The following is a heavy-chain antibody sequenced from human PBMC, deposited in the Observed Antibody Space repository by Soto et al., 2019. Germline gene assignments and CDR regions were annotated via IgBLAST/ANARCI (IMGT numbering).Heavy chain of an antibody. Sequence: DSVKVSCRAPGDTFPSYYLNWVRQAPGQGLEWMGVINPHGGSTKYAQKYQGRITMTRDTSRSTVYMELSSLRSDDTAIYYCARSSGGNFGIIIEGSNWFDPWGQGTLVTVSS. CDR1: GDTFPSYY. CDR2: INPHGGST. V-gene: IGHV1-46*01. J-gene: IGHJ5*02. D-gene: IGHD3-3*01. CDR3: ARSSGGNFGIIIEGSNWFDP.